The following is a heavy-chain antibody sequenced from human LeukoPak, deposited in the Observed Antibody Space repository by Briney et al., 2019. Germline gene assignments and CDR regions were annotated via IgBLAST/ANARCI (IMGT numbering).Heavy chain of an antibody. CDR3: VRIVTGGYSHVDC. Sequence: PGGSLRLSCAASGFSFNTYWMSWVRQAPGKGLEWVANIKQDGSEKHYVDSVKGRFTISRDNAKNSLDLQMNSLRAEDTAVYYCVRIVTGGYSHVDCWGQGTLVTVSS. CDR1: GFSFNTYW. J-gene: IGHJ4*02. V-gene: IGHV3-7*01. D-gene: IGHD5-18*01. CDR2: IKQDGSEK.